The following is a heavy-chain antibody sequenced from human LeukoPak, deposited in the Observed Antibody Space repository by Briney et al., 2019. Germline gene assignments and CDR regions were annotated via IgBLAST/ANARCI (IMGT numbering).Heavy chain of an antibody. CDR2: IYSAGIA. J-gene: IGHJ1*01. Sequence: PGGSLRVSCEGSGFTANSNYMSWVRQVPGRGLEWVAVIYSAGIAYYADSVKGRFTISSDNSKNTLFLQMSSLRPEDTAIYYCATTAYHVGSGSFQHWGQGTLVTVSS. D-gene: IGHD3-10*01. CDR3: ATTAYHVGSGSFQH. V-gene: IGHV3-66*02. CDR1: GFTANSNY.